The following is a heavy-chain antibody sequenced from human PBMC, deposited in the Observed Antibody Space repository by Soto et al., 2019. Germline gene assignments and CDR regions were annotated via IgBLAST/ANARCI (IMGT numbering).Heavy chain of an antibody. CDR2: LDPEDGET. Sequence: ASVKVFCKVPGYTLSESSLHWVRPAPGKGLEWMGVLDPEDGETIYAQKFQGRVTMTEDTSTDTAYMELSSLRSEDTAVYYCATKLVTSSWIYFNMDYWGHGTLVTDSS. CDR1: GYTLSESS. CDR3: ATKLVTSSWIYFNMDY. D-gene: IGHD3-10*01. V-gene: IGHV1-24*01. J-gene: IGHJ4*01.